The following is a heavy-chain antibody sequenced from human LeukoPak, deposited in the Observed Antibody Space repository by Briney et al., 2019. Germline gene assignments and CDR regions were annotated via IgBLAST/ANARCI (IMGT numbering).Heavy chain of an antibody. J-gene: IGHJ6*02. CDR3: ARSSALLWFGELDV. CDR2: IYTSGST. D-gene: IGHD3-10*01. Sequence: PSETLSLTCTVSGGSTSSYYWSWIRQPPGKGLEWIGRIYTSGSTNYNPSLKSRVTMSVDTSKNQFSLKLSSVTAADTAVYYCARSSALLWFGELDVWGQGTTVTVSS. V-gene: IGHV4-4*07. CDR1: GGSTSSYY.